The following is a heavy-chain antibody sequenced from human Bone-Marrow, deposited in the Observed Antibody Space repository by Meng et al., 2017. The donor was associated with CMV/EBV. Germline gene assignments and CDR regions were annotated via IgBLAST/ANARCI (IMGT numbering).Heavy chain of an antibody. CDR2: IYYSGST. Sequence: SETLSLTCTVSGGSISSSSYYWGWIRQPPGKGLEWIGSIYYSGSTYYNPSLKSRVTISVDTSKNQFSLKLSSVTAADTAVYYCVRDTGVVPAAMLGFGHYGMDVWGQGTTVTVSS. D-gene: IGHD2-2*01. CDR3: VRDTGVVPAAMLGFGHYGMDV. V-gene: IGHV4-39*07. J-gene: IGHJ6*02. CDR1: GGSISSSSYY.